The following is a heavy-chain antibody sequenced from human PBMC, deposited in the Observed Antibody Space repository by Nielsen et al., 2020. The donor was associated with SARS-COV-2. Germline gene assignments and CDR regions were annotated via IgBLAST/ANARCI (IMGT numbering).Heavy chain of an antibody. CDR3: AKTQTTGEGSFDY. V-gene: IGHV3-11*03. CDR1: GFTFSDYY. D-gene: IGHD3-16*01. CDR2: ISSSSSYT. J-gene: IGHJ4*02. Sequence: GESLKISCAASGFTFSDYYMSWIRQAPGKGLEWVSYISSSSSYTNYADSVKGRFTISRDNAKNSLYLQMNSLRAEDTAVYYCAKTQTTGEGSFDYWGQGTLVTVSS.